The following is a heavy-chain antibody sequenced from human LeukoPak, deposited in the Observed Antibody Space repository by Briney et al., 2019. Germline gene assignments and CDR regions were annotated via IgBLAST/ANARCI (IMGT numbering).Heavy chain of an antibody. J-gene: IGHJ6*02. Sequence: GRSLRLSCAASGFTFSSYGMLWVRQAPGKGLEGVAVIWYDGSNKYYADSVKGRFTISRDNSKNTLYLQMNSLRAEDTAVYYCARSVVVKGGDFWSGYSRYYGMDVWGQGTTVTVSS. CDR1: GFTFSSYG. V-gene: IGHV3-33*01. D-gene: IGHD3-3*01. CDR3: ARSVVVKGGDFWSGYSRYYGMDV. CDR2: IWYDGSNK.